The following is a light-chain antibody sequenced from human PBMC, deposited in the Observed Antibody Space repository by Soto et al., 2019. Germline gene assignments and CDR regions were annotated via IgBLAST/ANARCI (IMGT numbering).Light chain of an antibody. Sequence: DIQMTQSPSSVSAFVGDRVAITCRASHDIARWLAWYQQQPGKAPRLLIYAASSLQSGVPTRFSGSGSGTDFTLTITNLQPEDSATYYCQQLNSHPRTFGPGTKVDIK. CDR1: HDIARW. V-gene: IGKV1-12*01. J-gene: IGKJ3*01. CDR3: QQLNSHPRT. CDR2: AAS.